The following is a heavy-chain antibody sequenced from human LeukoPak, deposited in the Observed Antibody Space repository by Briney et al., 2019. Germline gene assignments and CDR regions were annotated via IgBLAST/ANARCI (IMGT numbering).Heavy chain of an antibody. CDR2: ICSSSSYI. D-gene: IGHD5-18*01. CDR1: GFTFRTYS. J-gene: IGHJ4*02. Sequence: GGSLRLSCAASGFTFRTYSFIWVRQAPGKGLEWVSSICSSSSYIYYADSVKGRFTISRDNAKNSLYLQMNSLRAEDMAVYYCARGPLRGYSYGKYDYWGQGTLVTVSS. CDR3: ARGPLRGYSYGKYDY. V-gene: IGHV3-21*01.